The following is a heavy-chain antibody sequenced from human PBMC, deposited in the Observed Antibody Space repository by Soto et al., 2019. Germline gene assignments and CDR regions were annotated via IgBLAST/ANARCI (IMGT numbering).Heavy chain of an antibody. CDR3: VGTGTTDDY. D-gene: IGHD4-17*01. CDR1: GASVRAGDYY. J-gene: IGHJ4*02. V-gene: IGHV4-30-4*01. Sequence: SETLSLTCSVSGASVRAGDYYWSCIRQAPGKGLEWIGYIYNSGGSYYNPSLKGRLTISIDTSKNQFSLKLNSVTAADTAIYYCVGTGTTDDYWGRGTLVTVSS. CDR2: IYNSGGS.